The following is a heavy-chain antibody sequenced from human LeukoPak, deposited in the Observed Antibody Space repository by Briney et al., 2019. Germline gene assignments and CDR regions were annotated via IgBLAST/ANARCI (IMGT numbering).Heavy chain of an antibody. CDR1: GDFIGSTSYY. CDR3: ARHSYDSSGYYYGSLDI. D-gene: IGHD3-22*01. V-gene: IGHV4-39*01. J-gene: IGHJ3*02. CDR2: IYYSGSS. Sequence: SETLSLTCNVSGDFIGSTSYYWGWIRQPPGKGLEWIGTIYYSGSSYYNPSLKSRVTISVDTSKNQFSLNLTSVTAADTAVYYCARHSYDSSGYYYGSLDIWGQGTMVTVSS.